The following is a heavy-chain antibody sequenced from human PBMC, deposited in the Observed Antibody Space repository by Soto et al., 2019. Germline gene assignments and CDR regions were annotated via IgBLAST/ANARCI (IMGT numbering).Heavy chain of an antibody. J-gene: IGHJ6*02. CDR2: IESGGSA. CDR1: GFSVSSTS. CDR3: AKDLGPLRLLNYYFYGLDV. Sequence: EVQLVETGGGVVQRGGSLTLSCNASGFSVSSTSMSWVRQAPGRGLEWVAVIESGGSAHYADSVKGRFTISRDDPKNIIYLQMHTLRAEDTAVYYCAKDLGPLRLLNYYFYGLDVWGQGTSVTVSS. V-gene: IGHV3-53*02. D-gene: IGHD2-15*01.